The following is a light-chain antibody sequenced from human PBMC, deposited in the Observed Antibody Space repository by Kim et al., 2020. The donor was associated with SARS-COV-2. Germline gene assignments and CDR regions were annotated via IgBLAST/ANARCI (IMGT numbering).Light chain of an antibody. CDR1: QGIANY. V-gene: IGKV1-27*01. Sequence: ASVGDRVTITCRASQGIANYLAWYQQKPGKVPTLLIYSASALHSGVPSRFSGSGSGTDFTLTISSLQPEDVAIYYCQKYNSAPLTFGPGTKVDIK. J-gene: IGKJ3*01. CDR2: SAS. CDR3: QKYNSAPLT.